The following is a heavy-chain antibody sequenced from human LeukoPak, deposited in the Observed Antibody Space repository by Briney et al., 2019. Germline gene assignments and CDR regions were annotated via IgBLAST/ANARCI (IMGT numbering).Heavy chain of an antibody. CDR3: ARHYGP. CDR1: GGSLSGFY. J-gene: IGHJ5*02. V-gene: IGHV4-59*01. D-gene: IGHD3-16*01. Sequence: LSLTCTVSGGSLSGFYRSWVRQPPGKGLEWIGYVYYSGSTTYNPSLKSRVTISVDTSKNQFSLRLGSVTAADTAVYYCARHYGPWGQGTLVTVSS. CDR2: VYYSGST.